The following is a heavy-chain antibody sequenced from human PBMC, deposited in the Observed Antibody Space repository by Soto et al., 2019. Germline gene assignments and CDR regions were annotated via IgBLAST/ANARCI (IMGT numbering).Heavy chain of an antibody. CDR2: ISWDGSRS. J-gene: IGHJ4*02. D-gene: IGHD6-13*01. CDR1: GFTFYDYA. Sequence: PGGSLRLSCAASGFTFYDYAMHWVLQAPGKGLAWVSLISWDGSRSYYADSVKGRFIISRDNNKESLYLQMSRLRAEDTAVYYCAKDRASSWEGPSWGQGTLVTVSS. V-gene: IGHV3-43D*04. CDR3: AKDRASSWEGPS.